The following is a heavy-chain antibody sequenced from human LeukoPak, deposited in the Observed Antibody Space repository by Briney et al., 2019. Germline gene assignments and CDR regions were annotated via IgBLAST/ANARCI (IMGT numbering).Heavy chain of an antibody. CDR3: AKGIIAAAGSPYYFDY. Sequence: GGSLRLSCAASGFTFSSYAMHWVRQAPGKGLEWVAVISYDGSNKYYADSVKGRFTISRDNSKNTLYLQMNSLRAEDTAVYYCAKGIIAAAGSPYYFDYWGQGTLVTVSS. CDR2: ISYDGSNK. CDR1: GFTFSSYA. D-gene: IGHD6-13*01. J-gene: IGHJ4*02. V-gene: IGHV3-30-3*01.